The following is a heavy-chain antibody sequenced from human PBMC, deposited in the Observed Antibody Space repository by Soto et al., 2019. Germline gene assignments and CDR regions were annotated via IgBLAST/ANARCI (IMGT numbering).Heavy chain of an antibody. D-gene: IGHD1-26*01. J-gene: IGHJ6*02. CDR1: GYTLTELS. CDR2: FDPEDGET. Sequence: ASVKVSCKVSGYTLTELSMHWVRQAPGKGLEWMGGFDPEDGETIYAQKFQGRVTMTEDTSTDTLYLQMNSLRADDTAVYYCARDMSGGTYNYYYGMDVWGQGTTVTVSS. V-gene: IGHV1-24*01. CDR3: ARDMSGGTYNYYYGMDV.